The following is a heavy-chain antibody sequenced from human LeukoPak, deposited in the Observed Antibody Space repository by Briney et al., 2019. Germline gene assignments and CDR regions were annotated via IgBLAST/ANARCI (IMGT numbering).Heavy chain of an antibody. Sequence: ASVRVSCKASGYTFTKYGISWVRQAPGQGLEWMGWISGYNSNTNYAQKFQGRVTMTTDTSTSTVYMELRSLRSDDTAMYYCARVRDGYKIGYWGQGTLVTVSS. CDR3: ARVRDGYKIGY. CDR1: GYTFTKYG. D-gene: IGHD5-24*01. J-gene: IGHJ4*02. V-gene: IGHV1-18*01. CDR2: ISGYNSNT.